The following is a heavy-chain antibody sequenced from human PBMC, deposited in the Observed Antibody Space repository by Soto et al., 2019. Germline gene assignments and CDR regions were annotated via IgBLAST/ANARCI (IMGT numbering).Heavy chain of an antibody. V-gene: IGHV4-59*01. CDR3: ARDPAVAGNDHDAFDI. J-gene: IGHJ3*02. Sequence: QVQLQESGPGLVKPSETLSLTCTVSGGSISSYYWSWIRQPPGKGLEWIGYIYYSGSTNYNPSLNRRATLSXXTXKXXLSLKLGSVTAADTAVYYCARDPAVAGNDHDAFDIWGQGTMVTVSS. CDR2: IYYSGST. CDR1: GGSISSYY. D-gene: IGHD6-19*01.